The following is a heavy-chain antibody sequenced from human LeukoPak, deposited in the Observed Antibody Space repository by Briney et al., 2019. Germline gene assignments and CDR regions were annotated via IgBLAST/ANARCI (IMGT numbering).Heavy chain of an antibody. J-gene: IGHJ6*03. V-gene: IGHV3-20*04. CDR3: ARVARGGGYYYYYYMDV. Sequence: PGGSLRLSCAASGFTFSSYSMNWVRQAPGKGLEWVSGINWNGGSTGYADSVKGRFTISRDNAKNSLYLQMNSLRAEDTALYYCARVARGGGYYYYYYMDVWGKGTTVTVSS. CDR2: INWNGGST. D-gene: IGHD3-10*01. CDR1: GFTFSSYS.